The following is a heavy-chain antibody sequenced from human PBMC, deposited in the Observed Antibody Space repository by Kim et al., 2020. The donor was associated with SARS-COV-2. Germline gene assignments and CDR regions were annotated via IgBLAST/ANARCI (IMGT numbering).Heavy chain of an antibody. CDR3: ARMGGTINMVRGSPFDH. J-gene: IGHJ4*02. CDR1: GGMFSSYV. V-gene: IGHV1-69*13. D-gene: IGHD3-10*01. CDR2: IVPLFGTS. Sequence: SVKVSCKASGGMFSSYVFSWLRQAPGQGPEWMGKIVPLFGTSNYAQKFQGRVTITAHESTSTVYLELNSLRSDDTAMYYCARMGGTINMVRGSPFDHWGQGTLVTVSS.